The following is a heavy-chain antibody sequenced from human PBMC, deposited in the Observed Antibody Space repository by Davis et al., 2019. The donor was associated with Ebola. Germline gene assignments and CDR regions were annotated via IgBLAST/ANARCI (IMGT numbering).Heavy chain of an antibody. J-gene: IGHJ6*02. D-gene: IGHD6-19*01. CDR1: GYNFRSYW. Sequence: KVSCKGSGYNFRSYWIAWVRQMPGKGLEWMGSFYPADSSTRYSPSFQGQVTISADKSISTAYLQWSSLEASDTAMYFCARRVRSGDPGMDVWGQGTTVTVSS. CDR3: ARRVRSGDPGMDV. V-gene: IGHV5-51*01. CDR2: FYPADSST.